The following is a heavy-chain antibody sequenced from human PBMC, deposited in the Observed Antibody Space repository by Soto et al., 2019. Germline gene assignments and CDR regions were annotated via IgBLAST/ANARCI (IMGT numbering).Heavy chain of an antibody. D-gene: IGHD3-10*01. CDR2: IIPILGIA. J-gene: IGHJ5*02. CDR1: GGTFSSYT. Sequence: ASVKVSCKASGGTFSSYTISWVRQAPGQGLEWMGRIIPILGIANYAQKFQGRVTITADKSTSTAYMGLSSLRSEETAVYYCARDSGPGGEMVMVRGNNWFDPWGQGTLVTVSS. CDR3: ARDSGPGGEMVMVRGNNWFDP. V-gene: IGHV1-69*04.